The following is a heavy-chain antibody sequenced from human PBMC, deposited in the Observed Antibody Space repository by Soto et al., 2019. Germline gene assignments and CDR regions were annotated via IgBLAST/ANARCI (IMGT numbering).Heavy chain of an antibody. Sequence: PGGSLRLSCAASGFSFSTYAMNWVRQAPGKGLEWVSGISGGGGSTYHADSVKGRFTISRDNSKNTLYLQMNSLRAEDTAVYYCAKDPTSYDSSAQFDSWGQGTLVTVS. D-gene: IGHD3-22*01. V-gene: IGHV3-23*01. CDR1: GFSFSTYA. J-gene: IGHJ4*02. CDR2: ISGGGGST. CDR3: AKDPTSYDSSAQFDS.